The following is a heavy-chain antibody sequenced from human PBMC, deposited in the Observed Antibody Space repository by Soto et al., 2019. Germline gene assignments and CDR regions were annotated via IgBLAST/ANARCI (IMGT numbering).Heavy chain of an antibody. Sequence: SATLSVTCAVYGGSFSGYCLSWIRQPTGKGLEWIGEINHSGSTNYNPSLKSRVSISVDTSKNQFSLKLSSVTAADTAVYYCARVGYYDYVWGSDRQPPFDYWGQGTLVTVSS. J-gene: IGHJ4*02. CDR3: ARVGYYDYVWGSDRQPPFDY. CDR2: INHSGST. V-gene: IGHV4-34*01. D-gene: IGHD3-16*02. CDR1: GGSFSGYC.